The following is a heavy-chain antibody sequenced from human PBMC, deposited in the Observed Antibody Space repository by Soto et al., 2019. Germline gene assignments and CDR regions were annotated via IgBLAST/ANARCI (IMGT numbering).Heavy chain of an antibody. V-gene: IGHV4-30-4*01. CDR1: GGSISSGDYY. J-gene: IGHJ6*02. Sequence: SETLSLTCTVSGGSISSGDYYWSWIRQPPGKGLEWIGYISYSGSTYYTPSLKSRVTISVDPSKCRFSLKLSSVTAAATAVYYCASSAPYYGMDVWGQGTTVTVSS. CDR3: ASSAPYYGMDV. CDR2: ISYSGST. D-gene: IGHD3-10*01.